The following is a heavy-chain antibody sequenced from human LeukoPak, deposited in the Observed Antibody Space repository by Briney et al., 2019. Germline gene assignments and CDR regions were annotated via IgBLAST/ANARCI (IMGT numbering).Heavy chain of an antibody. V-gene: IGHV3-23*01. D-gene: IGHD2-15*01. J-gene: IGHJ4*02. CDR1: GFTFSSSA. Sequence: GGSLRLSGAASGFTFSSSAMSWVSQAPGKVLEWVSAISNNGGYTYYADSVQGRFTISRDNSKSTLCLQMNSLRAEDTAVCYCAKQLGYCSDRSCYIPYWGQGTLVTVSS. CDR2: ISNNGGYT. CDR3: AKQLGYCSDRSCYIPY.